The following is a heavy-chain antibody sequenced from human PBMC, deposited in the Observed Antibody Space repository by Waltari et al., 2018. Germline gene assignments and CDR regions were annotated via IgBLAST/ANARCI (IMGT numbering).Heavy chain of an antibody. CDR2: ISSSGSTI. CDR1: GFTFSSYE. CDR3: ARDFYPYYYDSSGYYFGY. D-gene: IGHD3-22*01. Sequence: EVQLVESGGGLVQPGGSLRLSCAASGFTFSSYEMNWVRQAPGKGLEWVSYISSSGSTIYYADSVKGRFNISRDNAKNSLYLQMNSLRAEDTAVYYCARDFYPYYYDSSGYYFGYWGQGTLVTVSS. J-gene: IGHJ4*02. V-gene: IGHV3-48*03.